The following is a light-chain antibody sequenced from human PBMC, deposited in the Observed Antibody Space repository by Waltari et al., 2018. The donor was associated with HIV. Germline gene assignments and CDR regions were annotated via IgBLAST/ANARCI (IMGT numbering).Light chain of an antibody. CDR1: KNNVGFQG. V-gene: IGLV10-54*04. CDR3: SSWDTRLNGWV. Sequence: QAGLTQPPSVSKALKQTATLTCTGDKNNVGFQGAVWLKHHRGRPPQLLSYRGNNRPAGVPDRFSASTAGDTGSLNITVLQADDEADYCCSSWDTRLNGWVFGGGTHLTGL. J-gene: IGLJ3*02. CDR2: RGN.